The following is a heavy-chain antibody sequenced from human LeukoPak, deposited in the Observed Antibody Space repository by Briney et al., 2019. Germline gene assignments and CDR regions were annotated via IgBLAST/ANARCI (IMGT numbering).Heavy chain of an antibody. CDR2: IKRDGSDT. Sequence: GGSLRLSCAASGFAFNSYWMSWVRQAPGKGLEWVANIKRDGSDTYYVDSVKGRFTISRDNAKNSLYLQMNSLRAEDTAVYYCAREASYYDFWSGYQDAFDIWGQGTMVTVSS. V-gene: IGHV3-7*01. D-gene: IGHD3-3*01. CDR1: GFAFNSYW. J-gene: IGHJ3*02. CDR3: AREASYYDFWSGYQDAFDI.